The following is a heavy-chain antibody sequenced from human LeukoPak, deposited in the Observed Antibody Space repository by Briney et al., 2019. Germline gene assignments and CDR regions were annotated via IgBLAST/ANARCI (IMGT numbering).Heavy chain of an antibody. D-gene: IGHD3-16*01. CDR2: INPNSGGT. J-gene: IGHJ3*02. CDR3: ARDECMITVAIGGFDI. CDR1: GYTFTGYY. Sequence: SVRVSCTASGYTFTGYYIHWVRQAPGQGLEWMGWINPNSGGTNYAQTLQGRVTMTSDTSISTAYMKLSRLRSDDTAVYYCARDECMITVAIGGFDIWGQGTMVTVSS. V-gene: IGHV1-2*02.